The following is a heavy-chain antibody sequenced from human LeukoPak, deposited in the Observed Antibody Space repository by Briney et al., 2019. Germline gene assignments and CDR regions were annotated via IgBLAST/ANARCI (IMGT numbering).Heavy chain of an antibody. D-gene: IGHD6-19*01. CDR3: ATAYSSGWSAIDY. J-gene: IGHJ4*02. CDR1: GYTFTGYY. Sequence: ASVKVSCKASGYTFTGYYMHWVRQAPGQGLEWMGWINPNSGGTNYAQKFQGRVTMTRDTSISTAYMELSRLRSDDTAVYYCATAYSSGWSAIDYWSQGTLVTVSS. V-gene: IGHV1-2*02. CDR2: INPNSGGT.